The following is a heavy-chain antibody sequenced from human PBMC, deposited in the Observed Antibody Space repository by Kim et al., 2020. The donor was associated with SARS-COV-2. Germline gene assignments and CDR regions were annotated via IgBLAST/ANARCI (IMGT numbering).Heavy chain of an antibody. V-gene: IGHV4-31*02. Sequence: LKSRFTISVDTSKNQSSLKLSSVTAADTAVYYCARVICSSTSCYVHWFDPWGQGTLVTVSS. D-gene: IGHD2-2*01. J-gene: IGHJ5*02. CDR3: ARVICSSTSCYVHWFDP.